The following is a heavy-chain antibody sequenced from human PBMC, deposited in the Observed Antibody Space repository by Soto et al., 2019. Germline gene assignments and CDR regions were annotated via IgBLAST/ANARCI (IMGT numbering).Heavy chain of an antibody. Sequence: SETLSLTCTVSGGSISSYYWSWIRLPPGKGLEWIGYIYHNGNINYNPSLKSRVTVSVDTSKNQFSLKLSSVTAADTAVYYCAITYCSGGTCYDAFDIWGQGTKVTVSS. J-gene: IGHJ3*02. CDR2: IYHNGNI. CDR3: AITYCSGGTCYDAFDI. D-gene: IGHD2-15*01. CDR1: GGSISSYY. V-gene: IGHV4-59*01.